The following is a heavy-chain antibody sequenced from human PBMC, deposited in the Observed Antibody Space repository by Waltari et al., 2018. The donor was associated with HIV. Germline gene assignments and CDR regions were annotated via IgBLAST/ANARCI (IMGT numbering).Heavy chain of an antibody. CDR1: GFTFSSYA. Sequence: EVQLLESGGGLVQPGGSLRLSCAASGFTFSSYAMSWVRPAPGKGLEWVSAISGSGGSTYYADSVKGRFTISRDNSKNTLYLQMNSLRAEDTAVYYCAKDPSSRPYYFDYWGQGTLVTVSS. CDR2: ISGSGGST. J-gene: IGHJ4*02. D-gene: IGHD2-2*01. CDR3: AKDPSSRPYYFDY. V-gene: IGHV3-23*01.